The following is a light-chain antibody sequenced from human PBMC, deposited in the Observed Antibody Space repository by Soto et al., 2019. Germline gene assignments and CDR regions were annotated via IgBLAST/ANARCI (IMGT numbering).Light chain of an antibody. J-gene: IGLJ1*01. Sequence: QSVLTQPPSASGTPGQKVTISCSGSSSNIGDNYVYWHQQLQGPAPKLLIYRNNQRPSGVPDRFSGSKSGTSASLAISGLRSEDEDEYDCAAWDDSRSGYVFGPGTKLTVL. CDR1: SSNIGDNY. CDR2: RNN. CDR3: AAWDDSRSGYV. V-gene: IGLV1-47*01.